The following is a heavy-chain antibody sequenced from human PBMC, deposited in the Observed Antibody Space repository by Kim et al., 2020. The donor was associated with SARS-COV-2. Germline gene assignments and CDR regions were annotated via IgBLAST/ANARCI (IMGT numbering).Heavy chain of an antibody. D-gene: IGHD6-13*01. J-gene: IGHJ6*02. Sequence: GGSLRLSCAASGFTFSSYAMSWVRQAPGKGLEWVSAISGSGGSTYYADSVKGRFTISRDNSKNTLYLQMNSLRAEDTAVYYCAKEAIAAAGTGYGFDVWGQGTTVTVSS. CDR1: GFTFSSYA. V-gene: IGHV3-23*01. CDR3: AKEAIAAAGTGYGFDV. CDR2: ISGSGGST.